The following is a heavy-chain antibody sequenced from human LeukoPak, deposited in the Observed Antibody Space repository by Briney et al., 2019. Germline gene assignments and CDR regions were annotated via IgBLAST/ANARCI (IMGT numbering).Heavy chain of an antibody. CDR3: ATVLRVATIFDN. CDR2: FDPEDGET. Sequence: ASVKVSCKVSGYTLTELSMHWVRQAPGKGLEWMGGFDPEDGETIYAQKFQGRVTMTEDTSTDTAYMELSCLRSEDTAVYYCATVLRVATIFDNWGQGTLVTVSS. CDR1: GYTLTELS. D-gene: IGHD5-12*01. J-gene: IGHJ4*02. V-gene: IGHV1-24*01.